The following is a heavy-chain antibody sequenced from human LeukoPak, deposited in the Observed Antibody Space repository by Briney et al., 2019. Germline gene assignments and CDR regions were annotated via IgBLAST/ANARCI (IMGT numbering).Heavy chain of an antibody. D-gene: IGHD6-19*01. CDR3: ARDNGYSSGWNYYYYYGMDV. V-gene: IGHV1-18*01. CDR2: ISAYNGNT. Sequence: GGSLRLSCAASGFTFSSYGISWVRQAPGQGLEWMGWISAYNGNTNYAQKLQGRVTMTTDTSTSTAYMELRSLRSDDTAVYYCARDNGYSSGWNYYYYYGMDVWGQGTTVTVSS. CDR1: GFTFSSYG. J-gene: IGHJ6*02.